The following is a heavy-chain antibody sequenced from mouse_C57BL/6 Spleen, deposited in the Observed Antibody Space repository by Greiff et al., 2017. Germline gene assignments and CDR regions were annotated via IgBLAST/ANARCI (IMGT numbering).Heavy chain of an antibody. Sequence: VQLQQSGAELARPGASVKMSCKASGYTFTSYTMHWVKQRPGQGLEWIGYINPSSGYTKYNQKFKAKATLTEDKSSSTAYMQLSSLTSEDSAVXYCAREDYYGSRYFDVWGTGTTVTVSS. D-gene: IGHD1-1*01. CDR3: AREDYYGSRYFDV. CDR2: INPSSGYT. CDR1: GYTFTSYT. J-gene: IGHJ1*03. V-gene: IGHV1-4*01.